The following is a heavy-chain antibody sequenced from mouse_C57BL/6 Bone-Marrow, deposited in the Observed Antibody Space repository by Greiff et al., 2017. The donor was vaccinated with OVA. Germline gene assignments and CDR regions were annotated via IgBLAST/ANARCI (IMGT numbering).Heavy chain of an antibody. V-gene: IGHV1-81*01. CDR1: GYTFTSYG. D-gene: IGHD2-4*01. Sequence: QVQLQQSGAELARPGASVKLSCKASGYTFTSYGISWVKQRTGQGLEWIGEIYPRSGNTYYNEKFKGKATLTADKSSSTAYMELRSLTSEDAAVYFCAIYYDYEGFAYWGQGTLVTVSA. CDR2: IYPRSGNT. CDR3: AIYYDYEGFAY. J-gene: IGHJ3*01.